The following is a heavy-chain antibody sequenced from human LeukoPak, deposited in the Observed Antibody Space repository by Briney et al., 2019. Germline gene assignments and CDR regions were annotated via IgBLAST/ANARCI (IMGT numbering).Heavy chain of an antibody. CDR1: GYTFTGYY. CDR3: ARDRLPFLRYCSGGSCSVAFDI. V-gene: IGHV1-2*06. D-gene: IGHD2-15*01. CDR2: INPNSGGT. J-gene: IGHJ3*02. Sequence: ASVKVSCKASGYTFTGYYMHWVRQAPGQGLEWMGRINPNSGGTNYAQKFQGRVTMTRDTSISTAYMELSRLRSDDTAVYYCARDRLPFLRYCSGGSCSVAFDIWGQGTMVTVSS.